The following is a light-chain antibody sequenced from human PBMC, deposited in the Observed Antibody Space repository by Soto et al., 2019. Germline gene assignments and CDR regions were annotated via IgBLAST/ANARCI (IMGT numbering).Light chain of an antibody. J-gene: IGLJ2*01. CDR2: EGS. Sequence: QSALTQPASVSGSPGQSITISCTGTSSDVGSYNLVSWYQQHPGKAPKLMIYEGSKRPSGVSNRFSGSKSGNTASLTISGLQAEDEAHYFCCSYAGSSTFEFGGGTKLTVL. CDR3: CSYAGSSTFE. CDR1: SSDVGSYNL. V-gene: IGLV2-23*03.